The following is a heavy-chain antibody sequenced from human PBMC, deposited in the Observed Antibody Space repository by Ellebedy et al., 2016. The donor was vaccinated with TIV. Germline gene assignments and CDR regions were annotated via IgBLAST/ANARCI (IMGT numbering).Heavy chain of an antibody. V-gene: IGHV3-53*01. Sequence: PGGSLRLSCAASGFTVSSKYMNWVRQAPGKGLECVSVMYTVGDTYYADSVKGRFTVSRDNSKNTPDLHLNRLRAEDTAVYYCATDPDGVYGDTSGYWGRGTLVTVSS. CDR2: MYTVGDT. CDR3: ATDPDGVYGDTSGY. J-gene: IGHJ4*02. D-gene: IGHD4-17*01. CDR1: GFTVSSKY.